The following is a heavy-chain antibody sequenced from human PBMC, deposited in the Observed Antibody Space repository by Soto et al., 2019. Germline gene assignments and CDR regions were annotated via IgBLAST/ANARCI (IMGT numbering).Heavy chain of an antibody. CDR1: GFTFSSYW. CDR3: ATLGGERWLQFAWDFDY. V-gene: IGHV3-74*01. Sequence: EVQLVESGGGLVQPGGSLRLSCAASGFTFSSYWMHWVRQAPGKGLVWVSRINSDGSSTSYADSVKGRFTISRDNAKNTLYLQMNMLRAEDTAVYYCATLGGERWLQFAWDFDYWGQGTLVTVSS. J-gene: IGHJ4*02. CDR2: INSDGSST. D-gene: IGHD5-12*01.